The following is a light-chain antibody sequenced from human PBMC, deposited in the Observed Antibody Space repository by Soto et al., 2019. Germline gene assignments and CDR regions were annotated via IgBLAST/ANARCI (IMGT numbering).Light chain of an antibody. CDR1: QAVGDNY. J-gene: IGKJ4*01. CDR2: DES. CDR3: QQFSSYPLT. Sequence: EFVLTHSPGTRSLSPGERATLSCRASQAVGDNYVALYQHQPGQAPRLLLYDESSRATGIPEGFSGGGSGTALTPPISRLEPEDFAVYYCQQFSSYPLTFGGGTKVDIK. V-gene: IGKV3-20*01.